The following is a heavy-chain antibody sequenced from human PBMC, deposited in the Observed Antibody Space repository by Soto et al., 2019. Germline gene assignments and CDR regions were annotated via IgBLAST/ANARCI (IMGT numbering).Heavy chain of an antibody. CDR2: ISDSGHSI. D-gene: IGHD3-16*01. J-gene: IGHJ5*01. CDR1: GFTFSTYG. CDR3: ARSGRALPYTPSHWVDP. Sequence: WGSLRLSWAASGFTFSTYGMNWVRQAPGTGLEWLSSISDSGHSIYYADSVKGRFTICRDKAKNSLFLQMNSLRGEETAVHDCARSGRALPYTPSHWVDPWGQGTRGTV. V-gene: IGHV3-21*01.